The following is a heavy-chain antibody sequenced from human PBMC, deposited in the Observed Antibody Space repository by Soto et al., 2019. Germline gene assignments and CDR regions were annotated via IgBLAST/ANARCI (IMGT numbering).Heavy chain of an antibody. CDR1: GGTFSSYT. Sequence: QVQLVQSGAEVKKPGSSVKVSCKASGGTFSSYTISWVRQAPGQGLEWMGRIIPILGIANYAQKFQGRVTITADKSTSTAYMELSSLRSEDTAVYYCARDKRRGFGESDDAFDIWGQGTMVTVSS. D-gene: IGHD3-10*01. V-gene: IGHV1-69*08. CDR3: ARDKRRGFGESDDAFDI. CDR2: IIPILGIA. J-gene: IGHJ3*02.